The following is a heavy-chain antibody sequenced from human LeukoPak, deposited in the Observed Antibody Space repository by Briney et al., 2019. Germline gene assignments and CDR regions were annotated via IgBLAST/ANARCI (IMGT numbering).Heavy chain of an antibody. CDR3: AKGRGYCTGGSCYSDY. CDR2: ISGSDGST. V-gene: IGHV3-23*01. J-gene: IGHJ4*02. CDR1: GFTFSNYA. D-gene: IGHD2-15*01. Sequence: GGSLRLSCTASGFTFSNYAMSWVRQAPGTGLEWVSTISGSDGSTYHADSVKGRFTISRDNSKNTLYLQMNSLRVEDTAIYYCAKGRGYCTGGSCYSDYWGQGTLVTVSS.